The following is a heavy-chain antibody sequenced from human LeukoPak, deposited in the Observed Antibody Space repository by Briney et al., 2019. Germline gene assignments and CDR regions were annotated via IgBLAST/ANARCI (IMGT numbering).Heavy chain of an antibody. CDR2: INPNSGGT. D-gene: IGHD2-2*01. J-gene: IGHJ4*02. CDR3: ARSSTSRFNHYFDY. V-gene: IGHV1-2*02. Sequence: ASVKVSCKASGYTFTGYYMHWVRQAPGQGLEWMGWINPNSGGTNYAQKFQGRVTMTRDTSISTAYMELSRLRSDDTAVYYCARSSTSRFNHYFDYWGQGTLVTVSS. CDR1: GYTFTGYY.